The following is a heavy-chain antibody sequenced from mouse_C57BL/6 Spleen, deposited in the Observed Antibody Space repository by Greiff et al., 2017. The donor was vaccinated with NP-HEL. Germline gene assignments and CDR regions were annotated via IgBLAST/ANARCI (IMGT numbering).Heavy chain of an antibody. V-gene: IGHV7-3*01. CDR1: GFTFTDYY. Sequence: VQGVESGGGLVQPGGSLSLSCAASGFTFTDYYMSWVRQPPGKALEWLGFIRNKANGYTTEYSASVKGRFTISRDNSQSILYLQMNALRAEDSATYYCARAYDYDGGAFAYWGQGTLVTVSA. CDR3: ARAYDYDGGAFAY. CDR2: IRNKANGYTT. J-gene: IGHJ3*01. D-gene: IGHD2-4*01.